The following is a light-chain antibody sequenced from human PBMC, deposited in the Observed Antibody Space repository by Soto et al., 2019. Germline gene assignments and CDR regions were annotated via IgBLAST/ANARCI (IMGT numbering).Light chain of an antibody. CDR2: GGS. CDR1: QSVSSN. J-gene: IGKJ1*01. CDR3: QQYSSSRT. V-gene: IGKV3-20*01. Sequence: EIVMTQSPATLSVSPGGRATLSCRASQSVSSNLAWYQQKPGQAPRLLIYGGSSRATGIPVRFSGSGSETDFTLTITRLEPEDFAVYYCQQYSSSRTFGQGTKVDIK.